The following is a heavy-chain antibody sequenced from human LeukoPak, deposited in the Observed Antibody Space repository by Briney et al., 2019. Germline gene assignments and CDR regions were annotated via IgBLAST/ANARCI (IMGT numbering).Heavy chain of an antibody. J-gene: IGHJ4*02. Sequence: PGGSLRLSCAASGFTFSDYHMNWVRQAPGKGLEWVSSISGSTSHIYYADSVRGRFTISRDNAKNSLFLQMNSLKIEDTAIYFCAKAGGTNDLPDWGQGTLVTVSS. D-gene: IGHD3/OR15-3a*01. CDR3: AKAGGTNDLPD. CDR1: GFTFSDYH. CDR2: ISGSTSHI. V-gene: IGHV3-21*01.